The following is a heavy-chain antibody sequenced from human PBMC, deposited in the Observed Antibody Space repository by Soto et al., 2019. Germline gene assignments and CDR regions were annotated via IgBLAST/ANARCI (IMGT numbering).Heavy chain of an antibody. D-gene: IGHD6-6*01. J-gene: IGHJ6*02. CDR1: GYTFTDYY. CDR3: ARAYSSSSVAYYYYGMDV. CDR2: ISAYNGNT. Sequence: GASVKVSCKASGYTFTDYYIYWLRQAPGQGLEWMGWISAYNGNTNYAQKLQGRVTMTTDTSTSTAYMELRSLRSDDTAVYYCARAYSSSSVAYYYYGMDVWGQGTTVTVSS. V-gene: IGHV1-18*04.